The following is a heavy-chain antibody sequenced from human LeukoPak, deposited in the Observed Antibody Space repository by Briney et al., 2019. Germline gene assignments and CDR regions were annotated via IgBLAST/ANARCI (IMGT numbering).Heavy chain of an antibody. D-gene: IGHD2-2*01. CDR1: GYVFTTYS. CDR3: AREGDVVADVNWFDP. Sequence: ASVKVSCKTSGYVFTTYSISWVRQAPGQGLEWVGWVRADNGVTYYAEKFQGRVTMTRDMSISTAYMELSRLRSDDTAVYYCAREGDVVADVNWFDPWGQGTLVTISS. J-gene: IGHJ5*02. V-gene: IGHV1-18*01. CDR2: VRADNGVT.